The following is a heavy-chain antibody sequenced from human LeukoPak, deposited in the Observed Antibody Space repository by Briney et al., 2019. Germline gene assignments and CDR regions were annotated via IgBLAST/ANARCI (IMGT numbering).Heavy chain of an antibody. CDR1: GYTFTSYD. Sequence: ASVKVSCKASGYTFTSYDINWVRQATGQGLEWMGWMNPNSGNTGYAQKFQGRVTMTRNTSISTAYMELSSLRSEDTAVYYCARERGRLLRLLEWHRNWFDPWGQGTLVTVSS. CDR3: ARERGRLLRLLEWHRNWFDP. J-gene: IGHJ5*02. D-gene: IGHD3-3*01. CDR2: MNPNSGNT. V-gene: IGHV1-8*01.